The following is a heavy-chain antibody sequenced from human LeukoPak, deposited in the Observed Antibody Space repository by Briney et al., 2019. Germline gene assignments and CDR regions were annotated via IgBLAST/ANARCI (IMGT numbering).Heavy chain of an antibody. J-gene: IGHJ2*01. Sequence: PSESLSLTCGVSGGSINTNTFFWGWIRQPPGKGLEWIGSIYYSGSTYYNPSLKSRVTISVDTSKNQFSLKLSSVTAADTAVYYCESRLVGWLTNWYFDRWGRGTLVTVSS. CDR3: ESRLVGWLTNWYFDR. CDR1: GGSINTNTFF. D-gene: IGHD3/OR15-3a*01. V-gene: IGHV4-39*07. CDR2: IYYSGST.